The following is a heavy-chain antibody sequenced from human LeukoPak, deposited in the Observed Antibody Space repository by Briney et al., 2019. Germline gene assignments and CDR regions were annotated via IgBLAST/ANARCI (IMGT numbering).Heavy chain of an antibody. V-gene: IGHV3-74*01. CDR1: GFTFSSYW. Sequence: PGGSLRLSCVASGFTFSSYWKHWVRQGPRKGLVWVSRISGDGRNINYADSVRGRFTISRDNAKNTLYLQMNTLRVEDTAVYYCTRDLMDYDVSTGLHHYYMDVWGQGTTVTVSS. CDR3: TRDLMDYDVSTGLHHYYMDV. D-gene: IGHD3-9*01. J-gene: IGHJ6*02. CDR2: ISGDGRNI.